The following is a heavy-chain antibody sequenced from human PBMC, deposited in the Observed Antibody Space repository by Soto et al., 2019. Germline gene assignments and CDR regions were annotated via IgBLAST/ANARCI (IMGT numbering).Heavy chain of an antibody. CDR2: MNPNSGNT. CDR1: GYTFTSYD. J-gene: IGHJ5*02. CDR3: ATGRVDWFAP. V-gene: IGHV1-8*01. Sequence: QVQLVQSGAEVKKPGASVKVSCKASGYTFTSYDINWVRQATGQGLEWMGWMNPNSGNTGYAQKFQGRVTMTRNTSITTAYLGLSSLRSEDTAVSYCATGRVDWFAPWGQGTLVTVSS. D-gene: IGHD2-15*01.